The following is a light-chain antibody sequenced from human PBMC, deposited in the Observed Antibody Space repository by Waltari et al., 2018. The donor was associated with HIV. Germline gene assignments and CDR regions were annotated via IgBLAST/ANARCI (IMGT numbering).Light chain of an antibody. CDR3: ATWDSSLSAVV. CDR2: DNY. Sequence: QSLLTQPPSVSAATGQKIIISCSGSTPNIGNNYVSWYQHLPGTAPKVLIYDNYTRPTGIPDRFSGSKSGTSATLAITGLQTGDEADYYCATWDSSLSAVVFGGGTKVTVL. V-gene: IGLV1-51*01. J-gene: IGLJ2*01. CDR1: TPNIGNNY.